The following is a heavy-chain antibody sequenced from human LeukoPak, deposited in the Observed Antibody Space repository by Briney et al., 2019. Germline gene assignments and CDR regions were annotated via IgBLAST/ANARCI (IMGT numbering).Heavy chain of an antibody. CDR2: ISGSGGST. V-gene: IGHV3-23*01. D-gene: IGHD4-11*01. CDR1: GFTVSRYA. Sequence: GGSLRLSCAASGFTVSRYAMSWVRQAPGRGLEWVSAISGSGGSTYYADSVKGRFTVSRDNSKNTLYLQMNSLRAEDTAVYYCAKAVTPIDYWGQGTLVTVSS. CDR3: AKAVTPIDY. J-gene: IGHJ4*02.